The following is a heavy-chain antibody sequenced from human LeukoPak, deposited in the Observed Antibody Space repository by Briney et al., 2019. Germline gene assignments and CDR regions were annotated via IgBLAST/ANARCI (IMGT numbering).Heavy chain of an antibody. CDR2: IYTSGST. V-gene: IGHV4-4*07. CDR1: GGSISSYY. D-gene: IGHD6-13*01. Sequence: PSETLSLTCTVSGGSISSYYWSWIRQPAGKGLEWIGRIYTSGSTNYNPSLKSRVTMSVDTSKNQFSLKLSSVTAADTAVYYCARGYSSSWYTPYYFDYWGQGTLVTVSS. J-gene: IGHJ4*02. CDR3: ARGYSSSWYTPYYFDY.